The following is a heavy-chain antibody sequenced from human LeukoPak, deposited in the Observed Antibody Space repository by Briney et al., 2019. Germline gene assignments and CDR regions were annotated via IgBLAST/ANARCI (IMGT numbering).Heavy chain of an antibody. D-gene: IGHD5-18*01. CDR2: ISGSGGST. CDR3: AKGNTQAHTAKDIVGFDY. CDR1: GFTFSSYA. Sequence: GGSLRLSCAASGFTFSSYAMSWVRQAPGKGLEWVSAISGSGGSTYYADSVKGRFTISRDNSKNTLYLQMNSLRAEDTAVYYCAKGNTQAHTAKDIVGFDYWGQGTLVTVSS. V-gene: IGHV3-23*01. J-gene: IGHJ4*02.